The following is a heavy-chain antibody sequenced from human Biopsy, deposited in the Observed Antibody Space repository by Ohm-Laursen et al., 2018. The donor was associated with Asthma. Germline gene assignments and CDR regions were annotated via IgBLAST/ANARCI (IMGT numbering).Heavy chain of an antibody. V-gene: IGHV3-53*01. D-gene: IGHD4-23*01. CDR2: IHSGGGT. J-gene: IGHJ3*02. Sequence: SLRLSCAASGFTVSTNGMSWVRQPPGKGLEWVSVIHSGGGTYYADSVQGRVTISRDNSKNTLSLQMNSLRAEDTAVYYCARAYGGSFFSGAFDIWGQGTMVTVSS. CDR3: ARAYGGSFFSGAFDI. CDR1: GFTVSTNG.